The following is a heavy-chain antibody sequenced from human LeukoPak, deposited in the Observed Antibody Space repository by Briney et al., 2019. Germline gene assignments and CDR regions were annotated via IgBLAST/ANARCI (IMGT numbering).Heavy chain of an antibody. CDR2: ISAYNGNT. Sequence: ASVKVSCKASGYTFTNFGVSWVRQAPGQGLEWMGWISAYNGNTNYAQKLQGRVTMTTDTSTSTAYMELRSLRSDDTAVYYCARDFFAPYSSGWYRIDYWGQGTLVTVSS. CDR3: ARDFFAPYSSGWYRIDY. J-gene: IGHJ4*02. CDR1: GYTFTNFG. V-gene: IGHV1-18*01. D-gene: IGHD6-19*01.